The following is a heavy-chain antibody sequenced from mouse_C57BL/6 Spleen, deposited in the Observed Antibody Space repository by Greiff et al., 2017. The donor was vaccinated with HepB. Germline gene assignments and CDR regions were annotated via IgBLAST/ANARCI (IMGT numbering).Heavy chain of an antibody. CDR3: ARRAGTGWYFDV. D-gene: IGHD3-3*01. Sequence: QVQLKESGAELVKPGASVKISCKASGYAFSSYWMNWVKQRPGKGLEWIGQIYPGDGDTNYNGKFKGKATLTADKSSSTAYMQLSSLTSEDSAVYFCARRAGTGWYFDVWGTGTTVTVSS. J-gene: IGHJ1*03. V-gene: IGHV1-80*01. CDR2: IYPGDGDT. CDR1: GYAFSSYW.